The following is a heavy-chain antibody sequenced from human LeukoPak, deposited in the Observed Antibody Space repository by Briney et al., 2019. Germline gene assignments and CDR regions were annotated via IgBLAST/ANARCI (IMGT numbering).Heavy chain of an antibody. D-gene: IGHD3-22*01. V-gene: IGHV2-5*02. CDR2: IYWDDDK. Sequence: SGPTLVKPTETLTLTCTFSGFSLSTSGLGVGWIRQPPGKALEWLAVIYWDDDKRYSPSLRSRLTITKDTSKNQVVLIMTNMDPVDTATYYCARYYDSSGYYYVRYFDYWGQGSLVTVSS. J-gene: IGHJ4*02. CDR3: ARYYDSSGYYYVRYFDY. CDR1: GFSLSTSGLG.